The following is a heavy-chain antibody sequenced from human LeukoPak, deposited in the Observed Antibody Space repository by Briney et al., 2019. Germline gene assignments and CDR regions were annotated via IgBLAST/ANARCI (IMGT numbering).Heavy chain of an antibody. V-gene: IGHV4-59*01. CDR2: IYYSGST. CDR3: ARYVWGSYPTFEDY. D-gene: IGHD3-16*02. J-gene: IGHJ4*02. Sequence: SETLSLTCTVSGGSIRSYYWSWIRQPPGKGLEWIGYIYYSGSTNYNPSLKSRVTISVDTSKNLFSLKLSSVTAADTAVYYCARYVWGSYPTFEDYWGQGTLVTVSS. CDR1: GGSIRSYY.